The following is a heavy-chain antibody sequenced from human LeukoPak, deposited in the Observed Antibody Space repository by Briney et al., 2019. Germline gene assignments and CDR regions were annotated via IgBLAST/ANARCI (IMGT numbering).Heavy chain of an antibody. D-gene: IGHD6-13*01. J-gene: IGHJ5*02. CDR1: GYTFTSYG. Sequence: ASVKVSCKASGYTFTSYGISWVQQAPGQGLEWMGWISGYNGNTNYAQKFQGRVTMTTDTSTSTAYMELRSLRSDDTAVYYCARDRGIAEADSFDPWGQGTLVTVSS. CDR3: ARDRGIAEADSFDP. CDR2: ISGYNGNT. V-gene: IGHV1-18*01.